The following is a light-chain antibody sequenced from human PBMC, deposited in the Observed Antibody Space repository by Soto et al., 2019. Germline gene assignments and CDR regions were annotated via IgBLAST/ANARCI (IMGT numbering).Light chain of an antibody. J-gene: IGKJ5*01. V-gene: IGKV3-15*01. Sequence: EIVMTQSPATLSVSPGERATLSCRASQSVSSNFAWYQQKPGQAPRLLIYGASTRATGIPARFSGSGSGTEFTLTLCSLQSEDFAVYYWQQYNSWPPITFGQGTRLETK. CDR1: QSVSSN. CDR2: GAS. CDR3: QQYNSWPPIT.